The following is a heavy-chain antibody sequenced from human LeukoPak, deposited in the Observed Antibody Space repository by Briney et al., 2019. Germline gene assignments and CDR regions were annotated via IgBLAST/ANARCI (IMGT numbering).Heavy chain of an antibody. CDR2: INSDGSST. Sequence: GGSLRLSCAASRFTFSTYWMHWVRQAPGKGLVWVSRINSDGSSTGYADSVKGRFTISRDNAKNTLYLQMNSLRAEDTALYYCAREPYYDSSGYSPDYWGQGTLVTVSS. V-gene: IGHV3-74*01. CDR3: AREPYYDSSGYSPDY. D-gene: IGHD3-22*01. CDR1: RFTFSTYW. J-gene: IGHJ4*02.